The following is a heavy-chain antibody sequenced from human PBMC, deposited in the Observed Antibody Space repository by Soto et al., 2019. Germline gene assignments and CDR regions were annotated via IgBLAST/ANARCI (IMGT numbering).Heavy chain of an antibody. D-gene: IGHD6-13*01. CDR3: AINEYSSSWFGY. J-gene: IGHJ4*02. CDR2: IYYSGST. Sequence: DLEWIGYIYYSGSTYYNPSLKSRVTISVDTSKNQFSLKLSSVTAADTAVYYCAINEYSSSWFGYWGQGTLVTVSS. V-gene: IGHV4-31*02.